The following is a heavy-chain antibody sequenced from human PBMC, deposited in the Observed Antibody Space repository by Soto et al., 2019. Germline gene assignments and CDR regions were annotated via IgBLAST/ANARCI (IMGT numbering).Heavy chain of an antibody. CDR1: GGSISSYY. Sequence: SETLSLTCTVSGGSISSYYWSWIRQPPGKGLEWIGYIYYSGSTNYNPSLKSRVTISVDTSKNQFSLKLSSVTAADTAVYYCAKLPLAVVGITGTTSDYWGQGTLVTVSS. D-gene: IGHD1-7*01. J-gene: IGHJ4*02. CDR2: IYYSGST. V-gene: IGHV4-59*08. CDR3: AKLPLAVVGITGTTSDY.